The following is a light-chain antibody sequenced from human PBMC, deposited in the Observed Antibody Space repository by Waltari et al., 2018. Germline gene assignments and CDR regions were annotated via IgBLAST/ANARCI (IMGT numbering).Light chain of an antibody. V-gene: IGLV3-21*02. J-gene: IGLJ1*01. CDR1: NIGGRS. CDR2: DDS. CDR3: QVWDSASDHYV. Sequence: SYVLTQPPSSSVATGETASITWGENNIGGRSGTWYQQKPGQAPVLIVYDDSGRPSGIPERFSGSNSGNTATLTISRVEAGDEADYYCQVWDSASDHYVFGTGTKVTAL.